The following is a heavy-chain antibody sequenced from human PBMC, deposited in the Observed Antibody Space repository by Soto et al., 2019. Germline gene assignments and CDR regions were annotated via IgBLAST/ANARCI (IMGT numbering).Heavy chain of an antibody. Sequence: GGSLRLSCVASGFILSGYDMHWVRQATGEGLGWVSAIGTAGDPYYSGSVKGRFTISRGNAENSVYLQMNSLRAGDTAVYYCARAGYDSSGYYFYAMDVWGPGTTVTVSS. J-gene: IGHJ6*02. D-gene: IGHD3-22*01. CDR1: GFILSGYD. V-gene: IGHV3-13*05. CDR2: IGTAGDP. CDR3: ARAGYDSSGYYFYAMDV.